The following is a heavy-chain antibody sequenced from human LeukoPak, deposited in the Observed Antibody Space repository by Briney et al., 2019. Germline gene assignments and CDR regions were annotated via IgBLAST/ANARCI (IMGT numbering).Heavy chain of an antibody. J-gene: IGHJ4*01. D-gene: IGHD2-2*01. CDR2: ISGSGGST. CDR3: AKDTNQLLPVDY. V-gene: IGHV3-23*01. CDR1: GFTFSSYA. Sequence: PGASLRLSCAASGFTFSSYAMSWVREAPGKGLEGVSDISGSGGSTYYADSVKGRFTISRDNSKNTLYLQMNNLRAEYTAVYHRAKDTNQLLPVDYSGHRTLVTVSS.